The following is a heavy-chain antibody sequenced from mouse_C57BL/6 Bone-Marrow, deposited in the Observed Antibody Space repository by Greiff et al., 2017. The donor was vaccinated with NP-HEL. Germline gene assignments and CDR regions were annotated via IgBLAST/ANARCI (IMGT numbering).Heavy chain of an antibody. CDR1: GYTFTSYW. D-gene: IGHD1-1*01. CDR3: ARGPLVATGY. V-gene: IGHV1-50*01. Sequence: VQLQQPGAELVKPGASVKLSCKASGYTFTSYWMQWVKQRPGQGLEWIGEIDPSDSYTNYNQKFKGKATLTVDTSSSTAYMQLSSLTSEDSAVYYCARGPLVATGYWGQGTTLTVSS. J-gene: IGHJ2*01. CDR2: IDPSDSYT.